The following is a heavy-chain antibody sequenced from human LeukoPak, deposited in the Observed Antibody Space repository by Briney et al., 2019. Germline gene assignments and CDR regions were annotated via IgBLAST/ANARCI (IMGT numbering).Heavy chain of an antibody. J-gene: IGHJ4*02. D-gene: IGHD6-13*01. CDR2: MNPNSGNT. CDR3: ARSIETLTYSSSWYFPVDY. V-gene: IGHV1-8*01. CDR1: GYTFTSYD. Sequence: ASVKVSCKASGYTFTSYDINWVRQATGQGLEWMGWMNPNSGNTGYAQKFQGRVTMTRSTSISTAYMELSSLRSEDTAVYYCARSIETLTYSSSWYFPVDYWGQGTLATVSS.